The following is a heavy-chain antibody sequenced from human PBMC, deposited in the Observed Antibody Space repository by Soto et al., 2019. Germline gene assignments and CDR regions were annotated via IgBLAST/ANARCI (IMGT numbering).Heavy chain of an antibody. CDR1: GFTFSSYA. CDR2: ISGSGGST. J-gene: IGHJ2*01. Sequence: GGSLRLSCAASGFTFSSYAMSWVRQAPGKGLEWVSAISGSGGSTYYEDSVKGRFTISRDNSKNTLYLQMNSLRAEDTAVYYGAKSPSGDYGGNWYFDLWGRGTLVTVSS. CDR3: AKSPSGDYGGNWYFDL. D-gene: IGHD4-17*01. V-gene: IGHV3-23*01.